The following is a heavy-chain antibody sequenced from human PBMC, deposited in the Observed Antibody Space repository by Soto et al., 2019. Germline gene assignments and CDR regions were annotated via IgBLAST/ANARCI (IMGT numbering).Heavy chain of an antibody. CDR1: GDSMGSYY. Sequence: SETLSLTCTVCGDSMGSYYWSWIRQPPGKGLEWIGYIYYSGSTNYNPSLKSRVTISVDTSKNQFSLKLSSVTAADTAVYYCARSYSSGWYYFDYWGQGTLVT. D-gene: IGHD6-19*01. V-gene: IGHV4-59*08. J-gene: IGHJ4*02. CDR2: IYYSGST. CDR3: ARSYSSGWYYFDY.